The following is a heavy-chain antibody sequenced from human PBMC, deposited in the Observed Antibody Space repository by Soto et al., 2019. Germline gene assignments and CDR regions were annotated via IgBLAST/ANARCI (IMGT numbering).Heavy chain of an antibody. J-gene: IGHJ5*02. D-gene: IGHD6-13*01. CDR2: IYYSGST. V-gene: IGHV4-39*01. Sequence: PSETLSLTCTVSGGSISRSSYYWGLIRQPPGKGLEWIGSIYYSGSTYYNPSLKSRVTISVDTSKNQFSLKLSSVTAADTAVYYCARPERSSSWSEGHWFDPWGQGTLVTVSS. CDR3: ARPERSSSWSEGHWFDP. CDR1: GGSISRSSYY.